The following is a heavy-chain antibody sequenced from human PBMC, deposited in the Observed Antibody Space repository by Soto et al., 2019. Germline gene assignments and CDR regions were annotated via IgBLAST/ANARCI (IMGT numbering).Heavy chain of an antibody. D-gene: IGHD4-17*01. V-gene: IGHV3-33*01. CDR1: GFTFSHYG. Sequence: QVQLVESGGGVVQPGRSLRLSCEASGFTFSHYGMHWVRQAPGKGLEWVAVILNDGSRQHYADSVKGRLTISRDNSKNXLXXXXNSLRLEDTAVYYCARDDDYGDNGLDYWGQGTLVTVSS. CDR2: ILNDGSRQ. CDR3: ARDDDYGDNGLDY. J-gene: IGHJ4*02.